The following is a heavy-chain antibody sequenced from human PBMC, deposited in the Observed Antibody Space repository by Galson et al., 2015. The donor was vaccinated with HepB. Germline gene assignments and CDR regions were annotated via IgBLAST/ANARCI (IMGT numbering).Heavy chain of an antibody. J-gene: IGHJ4*02. Sequence: SLRLSCAASGFTVSSNYMSWVRQAPGKGLEWVSVIYSGGSTYYADSVKGRFTISRDNSKNTLYLQMNSLRAEDTAVYYCASENYDILTGYSPFDYWGQGTLVTVSS. D-gene: IGHD3-9*01. V-gene: IGHV3-66*01. CDR2: IYSGGST. CDR3: ASENYDILTGYSPFDY. CDR1: GFTVSSNY.